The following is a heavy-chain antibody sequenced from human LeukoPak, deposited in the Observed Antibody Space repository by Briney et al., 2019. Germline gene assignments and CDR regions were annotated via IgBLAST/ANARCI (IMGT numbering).Heavy chain of an antibody. V-gene: IGHV3-53*01. J-gene: IGHJ4*02. CDR2: IYNGDNT. CDR1: GFXVSSXX. D-gene: IGHD1-26*01. CDR3: AKDRVGGAHFDY. Sequence: ASGFXVSSXXXXXVXXXXXXXXEWVSVIYNGDNTNYADSVKGRFTISRDNSKNTLDLQMNSLRAEDTAVYYCAKDRVGGAHFDYWGRGTLVTVSS.